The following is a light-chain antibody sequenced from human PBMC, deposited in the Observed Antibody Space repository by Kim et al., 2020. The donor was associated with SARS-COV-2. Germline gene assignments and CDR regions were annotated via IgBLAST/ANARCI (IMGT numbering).Light chain of an antibody. V-gene: IGLV3-1*01. CDR1: KLGDKY. CDR2: QDS. J-gene: IGLJ3*02. Sequence: LSPGQTARITCSGDKLGDKYACWYQQKPGQSPVLVIYQDSKRPSGIPERFSGSISGNTATLTISGTQAMDEADYYCQAWDSSTAVFGGGTQLTVL. CDR3: QAWDSSTAV.